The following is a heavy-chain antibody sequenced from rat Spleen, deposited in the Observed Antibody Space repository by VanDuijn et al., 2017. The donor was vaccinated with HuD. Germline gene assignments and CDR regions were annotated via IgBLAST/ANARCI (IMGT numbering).Heavy chain of an antibody. CDR3: VRSYGGYTQHWFAY. V-gene: IGHV2-30*01. CDR1: GFSLTSYN. Sequence: QVQLKESGPGLVQPSQTLSLTCTVSGFSLTSYNVHWVRQPTGKGLEWIAAISTGGNTYYNSGLKSRLGISRDTSKSQVFLKMNSLQTEDTAIYFCVRSYGGYTQHWFAYWGQGTLVTVSS. D-gene: IGHD1-11*01. CDR2: ISTGGNT. J-gene: IGHJ3*01.